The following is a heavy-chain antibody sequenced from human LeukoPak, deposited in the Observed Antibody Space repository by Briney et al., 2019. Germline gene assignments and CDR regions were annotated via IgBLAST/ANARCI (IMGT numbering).Heavy chain of an antibody. J-gene: IGHJ4*02. Sequence: ASVKVSCKVSGYTLTELSMHWVRQAPGKGLEWMGRFDPEDGETIYAQKFQGRVTMTRDTSISTAYMELSRLRSDDTAVYYCARDRVLRYFDWTQIDYWGQGTLVTVSS. CDR3: ARDRVLRYFDWTQIDY. CDR2: FDPEDGET. D-gene: IGHD3-9*01. V-gene: IGHV1-24*01. CDR1: GYTLTELS.